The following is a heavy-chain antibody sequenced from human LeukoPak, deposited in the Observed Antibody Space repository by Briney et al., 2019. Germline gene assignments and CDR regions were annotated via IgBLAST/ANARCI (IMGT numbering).Heavy chain of an antibody. CDR1: GGSISSSSYY. CDR2: MYYSVST. V-gene: IGHV4-39*01. J-gene: IGHJ5*02. CDR3: ARTYYYDSSGYYNPNWFDP. D-gene: IGHD3-22*01. Sequence: TSETLSLTCTVSGGSISSSSYYWGWIRQPPGKGLEWIGSMYYSVSTYYNPSLKSRVTISVDTSKHQFSLKLSSVTAADTAVYYCARTYYYDSSGYYNPNWFDPWGQGTLVTVSS.